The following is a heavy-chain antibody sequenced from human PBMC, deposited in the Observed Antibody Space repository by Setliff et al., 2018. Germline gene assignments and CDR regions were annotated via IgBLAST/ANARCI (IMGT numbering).Heavy chain of an antibody. Sequence: PSETLSLTCSVSGDSINRNIYYWSWVRQPAGKGLEWIGRIYTSGSTYYNPSLKSRVSISVDTSKNQFSLKMTSVTAADTAVYYCARAPDYWGQGILVTVSS. CDR3: ARAPDY. CDR1: GDSINRNIYY. CDR2: IYTSGST. J-gene: IGHJ4*02. V-gene: IGHV4-61*02.